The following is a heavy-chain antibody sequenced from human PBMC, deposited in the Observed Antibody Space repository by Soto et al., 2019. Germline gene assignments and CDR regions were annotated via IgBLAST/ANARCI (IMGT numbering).Heavy chain of an antibody. J-gene: IGHJ5*01. Sequence: EVQLVESGGGLVQPGRSLRLSCAASGFIFDDYAMHWVRQAPGKGLEWVSGISSNSGSIGYGDSVKGRFAISRDNAKNSLYLQMNSLRPEDTAFYYCVKDMNPSSGCHLDSWGQGALVTVTS. CDR1: GFIFDDYA. CDR3: VKDMNPSSGCHLDS. V-gene: IGHV3-9*01. D-gene: IGHD6-6*01. CDR2: ISSNSGSI.